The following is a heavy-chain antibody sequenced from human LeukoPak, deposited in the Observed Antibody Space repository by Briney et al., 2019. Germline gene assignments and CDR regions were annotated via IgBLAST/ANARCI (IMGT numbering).Heavy chain of an antibody. V-gene: IGHV4-4*07. J-gene: IGHJ5*02. CDR1: GGSISSYY. CDR3: ARDPYSSSTSCPTRWFDP. CDR2: IYTSGST. D-gene: IGHD2-2*01. Sequence: PSETLSLTCTVSGGSISSYYWSWIRQPAGKGLEWIGRIYTSGSTNYNPSLKSRVTMSVDTSKNQFSLKLSSVTAADTAVYYCARDPYSSSTSCPTRWFDPWGQGTPVTVSS.